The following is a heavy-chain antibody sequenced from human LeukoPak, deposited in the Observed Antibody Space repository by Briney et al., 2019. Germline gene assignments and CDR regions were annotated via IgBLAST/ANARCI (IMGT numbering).Heavy chain of an antibody. CDR3: ARGVTAIWGAFDI. J-gene: IGHJ3*02. Sequence: LRLSCAASGFTFSDYYMSWIRQPPGKGLEWIGYIYYSGITYYNPSLKSRVTISVDTSKNQFSLKLSSVTAADTAVYYCARGVTAIWGAFDIWGQGTMVTVSS. CDR2: IYYSGIT. V-gene: IGHV4-30-4*08. CDR1: GFTFSDYY. D-gene: IGHD2-21*02.